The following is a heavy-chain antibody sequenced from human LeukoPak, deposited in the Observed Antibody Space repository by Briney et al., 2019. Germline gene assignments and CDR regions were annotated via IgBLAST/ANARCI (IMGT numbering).Heavy chain of an antibody. Sequence: GGSLRLSSAAPGFTFSSYAMSWVRQAPEKGLGWVSAISGSGGSTYYADALKGRFTISSDNSKHTLYLQINSLRAEDTAVYYCAKEAGLAVGRRAFDICGQGTMVTVSS. J-gene: IGHJ3*02. CDR2: ISGSGGST. CDR1: GFTFSSYA. V-gene: IGHV3-23*01. D-gene: IGHD6-19*01. CDR3: AKEAGLAVGRRAFDI.